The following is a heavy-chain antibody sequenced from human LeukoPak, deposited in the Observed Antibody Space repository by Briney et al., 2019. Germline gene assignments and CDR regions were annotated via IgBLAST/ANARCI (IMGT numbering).Heavy chain of an antibody. Sequence: GASVKVSCKASGHTFTGYYIHWVRQAPGQGLEWMGWINLNSGGTNYAQKFQGRVTMTRDTSISTAYMELYRLRSDDTAVYYCARDRVTTNTPYFDYWGQGTLVTVSS. J-gene: IGHJ4*02. CDR1: GHTFTGYY. CDR2: INLNSGGT. D-gene: IGHD4-17*01. CDR3: ARDRVTTNTPYFDY. V-gene: IGHV1-2*02.